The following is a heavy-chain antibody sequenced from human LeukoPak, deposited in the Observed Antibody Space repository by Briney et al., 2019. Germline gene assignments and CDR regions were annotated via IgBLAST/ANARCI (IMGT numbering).Heavy chain of an antibody. CDR1: GFTFSSYG. CDR3: AKDLPGPSYKSDAFDI. V-gene: IGHV3-30*02. J-gene: IGHJ3*02. CDR2: IRYDGSNK. Sequence: GGSLRLSCAASGFTFSSYGMHWVRQAPGKGLEWVAFIRYDGSNKYYADSVKGRFTISRDNSKNTLYLQMNSLRAEDTAVYYCAKDLPGPSYKSDAFDIWGQGTMVTVSS. D-gene: IGHD1-26*01.